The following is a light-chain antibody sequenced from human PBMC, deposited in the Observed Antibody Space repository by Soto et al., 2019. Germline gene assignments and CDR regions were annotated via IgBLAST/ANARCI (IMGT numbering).Light chain of an antibody. V-gene: IGKV1-8*01. CDR2: AAS. J-gene: IGKJ1*01. CDR3: QQYYSYPWT. Sequence: AIRMTQSPSSFSASTGDRVTITCRASQGISSYLAWYQQKPGKAPKPLIYAASTSQSGVPSRFSGSGSGTDFTLPISCLQSEDVATYYCQQYYSYPWTFGQGTKVDIK. CDR1: QGISSY.